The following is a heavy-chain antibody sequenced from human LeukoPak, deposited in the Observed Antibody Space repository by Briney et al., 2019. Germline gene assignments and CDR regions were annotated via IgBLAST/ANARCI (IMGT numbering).Heavy chain of an antibody. J-gene: IGHJ4*02. CDR2: VYTDGRT. CDR1: GFTVNRDY. Sequence: GESLRLPCAASGFTVNRDYMSWVRQSPGKGLEWVSVVYTDGRTFYADSVKGRFTISRDDSKNTVFLQMSSLRAEDTAIYFCTRGSPTVSAGYNWGRGTVVTVSS. V-gene: IGHV3-53*01. CDR3: TRGSPTVSAGYN. D-gene: IGHD1-1*01.